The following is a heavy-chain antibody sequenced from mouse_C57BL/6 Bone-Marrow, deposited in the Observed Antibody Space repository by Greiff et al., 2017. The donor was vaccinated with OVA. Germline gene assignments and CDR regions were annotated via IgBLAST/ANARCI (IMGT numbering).Heavy chain of an antibody. CDR1: GYTFTSYG. Sequence: VQLQQSGAELARPGASVKLSCKASGYTFTSYGISWVKQRTGQGLEWIGEIYPRSGNTYYNEKFKGKATLTADKSSSTAYMELRSLTSEDSAVYFCARSGITTVVVDYFDYWGQGTTLTVSS. CDR2: IYPRSGNT. V-gene: IGHV1-81*01. CDR3: ARSGITTVVVDYFDY. D-gene: IGHD1-1*01. J-gene: IGHJ2*01.